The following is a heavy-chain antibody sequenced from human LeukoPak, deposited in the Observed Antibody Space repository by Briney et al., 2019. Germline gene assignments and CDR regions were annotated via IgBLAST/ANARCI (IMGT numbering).Heavy chain of an antibody. V-gene: IGHV3-49*04. CDR2: IRSKAYGGTT. CDR1: GFTFGVYA. Sequence: GGSLRLSCTASGFTFGVYAMSWVRQAPGKGLEWVGFIRSKAYGGTTEYAASVKGRFSISRDDSKSIAYLQMESLKTEDTAVYYCTRGVSGLRAFDIWGQGTMVTVSS. CDR3: TRGVSGLRAFDI. J-gene: IGHJ3*02.